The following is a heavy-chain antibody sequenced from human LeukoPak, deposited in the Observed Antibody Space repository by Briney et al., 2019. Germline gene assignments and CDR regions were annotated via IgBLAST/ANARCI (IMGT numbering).Heavy chain of an antibody. Sequence: ASAKVSCKASGYTFTGYYMNWVRQAPGQGLEWMGWINPDRGGTNFAENFQGRVTMTRDTSISTAYMELSSLRSDDTAVYYCARGGDGSGSYNAEGDYWGQGTLVTVSS. V-gene: IGHV1-2*02. J-gene: IGHJ4*02. D-gene: IGHD3-10*01. CDR2: INPDRGGT. CDR1: GYTFTGYY. CDR3: ARGGDGSGSYNAEGDY.